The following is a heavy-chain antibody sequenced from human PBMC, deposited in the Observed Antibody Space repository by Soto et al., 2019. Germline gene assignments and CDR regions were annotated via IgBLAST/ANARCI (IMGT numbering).Heavy chain of an antibody. V-gene: IGHV4-30-2*01. CDR3: AGMPYTSGLRFDP. CDR1: GDSYSISTYS. Sequence: LSLTCNMSGDSYSISTYSWSCIRQPPGKALQWIGFIYQSGVTSYNPSLASRVSISLDRSNNQCSLKLKSVTAADTAVYFCAGMPYTSGLRFDPWGPGTLVTVYS. D-gene: IGHD6-19*01. CDR2: IYQSGVT. J-gene: IGHJ5*02.